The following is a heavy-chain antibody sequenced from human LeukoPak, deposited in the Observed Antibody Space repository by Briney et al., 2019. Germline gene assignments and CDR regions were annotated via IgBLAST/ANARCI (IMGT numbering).Heavy chain of an antibody. J-gene: IGHJ6*02. CDR2: AKQDRSEK. Sequence: GGSLRLSCAASGFTCSNYWRSWVRQAPGKGLEWVANAKQDRSEKCYVDSVKGRFTISRDNAKNSLYLQMNSLRAEDTAVYYCARDRWELLSNSYHYCGLDVWGQGTTVTVSS. V-gene: IGHV3-7*01. CDR1: GFTCSNYW. D-gene: IGHD2-15*01. CDR3: ARDRWELLSNSYHYCGLDV.